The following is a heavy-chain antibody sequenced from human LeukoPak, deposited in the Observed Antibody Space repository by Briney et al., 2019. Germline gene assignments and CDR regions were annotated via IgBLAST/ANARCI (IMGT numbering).Heavy chain of an antibody. CDR2: IYTSGST. D-gene: IGHD4-11*01. CDR1: GGSISRYY. CDR3: ARSVSHYYYMDV. V-gene: IGHV4-4*09. Sequence: SETLSLTCTVSGGSISRYYWSWIRQPPGKGLEWIGYIYTSGSTNYNLSLKSRVTISVDTSKNQFSLKLSSVTAADTAVYYCARSVSHYYYMDVWGKGTTVTVSS. J-gene: IGHJ6*03.